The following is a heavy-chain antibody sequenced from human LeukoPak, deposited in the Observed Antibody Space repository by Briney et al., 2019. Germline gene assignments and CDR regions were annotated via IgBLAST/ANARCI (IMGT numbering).Heavy chain of an antibody. D-gene: IGHD6-13*01. V-gene: IGHV1-18*01. Sequence: ASVKVSCKASGYTFTSYGISWVRQAPGQGLEWMGWISAYNGNTNYAQKLQGRVTMTTDTSTSTAYMELRSLRSDDTAVYYCARVNSGSSWYYYYYGMDVWGQGTTVTVSS. CDR1: GYTFTSYG. CDR3: ARVNSGSSWYYYYYGMDV. J-gene: IGHJ6*02. CDR2: ISAYNGNT.